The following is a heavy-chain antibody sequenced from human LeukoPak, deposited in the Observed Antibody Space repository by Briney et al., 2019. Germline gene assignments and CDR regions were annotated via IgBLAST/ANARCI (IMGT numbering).Heavy chain of an antibody. D-gene: IGHD3-22*01. CDR2: ISSSSSYI. J-gene: IGHJ1*01. Sequence: GGSLRLSCAAPGFTFRSYSMNWVRQAPGKGLEWVSSISSSSSYIFYADSVKGRFSISRDNAKNSLFLQMNSLRAEDTAVYYCARTSSGYLEYFEHWGQGTLVTVSS. V-gene: IGHV3-21*01. CDR3: ARTSSGYLEYFEH. CDR1: GFTFRSYS.